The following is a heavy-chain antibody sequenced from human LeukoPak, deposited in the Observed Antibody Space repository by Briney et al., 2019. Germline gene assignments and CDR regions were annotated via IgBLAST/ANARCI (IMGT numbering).Heavy chain of an antibody. D-gene: IGHD4-11*01. CDR1: GFTFSSYA. J-gene: IGHJ4*02. CDR2: ISYDGSNK. V-gene: IGHV3-30-3*01. CDR3: ARESYSDY. Sequence: GGSLRLSCAASGFTFSSYAMHWVRQAPDKGLEWVAVISYDGSNKYYADSVKGRFTISRDNSKNTLYLQMNSLRAEDTAVYYCARESYSDYWGQGTLVTVSS.